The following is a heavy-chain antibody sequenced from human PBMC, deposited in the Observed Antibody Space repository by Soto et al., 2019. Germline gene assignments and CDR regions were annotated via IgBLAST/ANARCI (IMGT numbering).Heavy chain of an antibody. CDR2: INAGNGNT. CDR3: ARGGSLYWYFDL. Sequence: ASVKVSCKASGYTFTSYAMHWVRQAPGQRLEWMGWINAGNGNTKYSQKFQGRVTITRDTSASTAYMELSSLRSEDTAVYYCARGGSLYWYFDLWGRGTLFTVSS. J-gene: IGHJ2*01. CDR1: GYTFTSYA. D-gene: IGHD1-26*01. V-gene: IGHV1-3*01.